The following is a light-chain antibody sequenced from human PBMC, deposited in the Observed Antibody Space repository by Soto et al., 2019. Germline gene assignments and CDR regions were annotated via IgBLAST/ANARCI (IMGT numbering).Light chain of an antibody. Sequence: DIVMSQSPDSLAVSLGERATINCKSSQGVLYSSINKNYLAWYQQKPGQPPKLLIYWASTPDSGVPDRFSGSGSGTEFTLTISSLQAEDLAVYYCQQYYSTTPTFGGGTKVEIK. V-gene: IGKV4-1*01. CDR3: QQYYSTTPT. J-gene: IGKJ4*01. CDR2: WAS. CDR1: QGVLYSSINKNY.